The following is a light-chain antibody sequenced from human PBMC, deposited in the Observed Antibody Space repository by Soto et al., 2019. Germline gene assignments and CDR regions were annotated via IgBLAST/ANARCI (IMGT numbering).Light chain of an antibody. J-gene: IGKJ1*01. Sequence: DLQMTQSPSSLSASVGDRVTITCRASQSISTYLNWYQQKPGTAPKLLIYAAYSLQSGVPSRFSGRGSGTDFTLTISSLQPEDFATYSCQQSYSSPRTFGQGTKVEIK. CDR2: AAY. V-gene: IGKV1-39*01. CDR3: QQSYSSPRT. CDR1: QSISTY.